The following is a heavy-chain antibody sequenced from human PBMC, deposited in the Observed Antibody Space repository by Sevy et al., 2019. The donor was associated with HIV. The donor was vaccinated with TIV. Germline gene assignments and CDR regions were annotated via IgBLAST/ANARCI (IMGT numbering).Heavy chain of an antibody. J-gene: IGHJ4*02. V-gene: IGHV4-34*01. CDR2: IDHSGRS. Sequence: SETLSLTCAVYGESFSNYYWSWIRLSPGKGLESIVEIDHSGRSDYTPSVKSRVTMSVDTSKNQFSLKLTSVTAADTAVYYCARGPKPLRSDYGDYRGVGFYFDSWGQGTLVTVSS. CDR1: GESFSNYY. CDR3: ARGPKPLRSDYGDYRGVGFYFDS. D-gene: IGHD4-17*01.